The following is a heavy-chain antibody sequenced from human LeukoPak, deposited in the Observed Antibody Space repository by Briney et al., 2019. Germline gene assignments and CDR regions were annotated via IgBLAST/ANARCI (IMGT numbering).Heavy chain of an antibody. V-gene: IGHV3-15*04. J-gene: IGHJ4*02. Sequence: GGSLRLSCEASEFTFSNYWMSWVRQAPGKGLEWVGRIVQTSGGGTTEYAAPVKGRFTISRDDSTNTLYLQMFSLQTEDTAVYYCATGFSTATHDGCWGQGTLVTVSS. D-gene: IGHD2-15*01. CDR3: ATGFSTATHDGC. CDR1: EFTFSNYW. CDR2: IVQTSGGGTT.